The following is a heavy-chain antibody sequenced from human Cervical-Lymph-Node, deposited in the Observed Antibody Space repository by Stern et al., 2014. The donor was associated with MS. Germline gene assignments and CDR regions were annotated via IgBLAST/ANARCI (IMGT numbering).Heavy chain of an antibody. CDR1: GYTFINYG. CDR2: VSGHNGIT. Sequence: VQLEESGGEVKKPGASVKVSCKTSGYTFINYGITWVRQAPGQGPEWMGLVSGHNGITTDARNFQDRFAITIDSSTSTAYMELSSLTPDDTAVYYWARDRANYGVFDYWGQGSLVTVSA. CDR3: ARDRANYGVFDY. D-gene: IGHD4/OR15-4a*01. J-gene: IGHJ4*02. V-gene: IGHV1-18*01.